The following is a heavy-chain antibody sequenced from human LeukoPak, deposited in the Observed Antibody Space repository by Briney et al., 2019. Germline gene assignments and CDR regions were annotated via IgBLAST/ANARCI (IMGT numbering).Heavy chain of an antibody. CDR2: INPNSGGT. Sequence: ASVKVSCKASGYTFTGYYMHWVRQAPGQGLEWMGWINPNSGGTNYAQKFQGRVTMTRDMSISTAYMELSRLRSDDTAVYYCARDPPTVTAFPSLSGYWGQGTLVTVSS. CDR1: GYTFTGYY. CDR3: ARDPPTVTAFPSLSGY. V-gene: IGHV1-2*02. J-gene: IGHJ4*02. D-gene: IGHD4-11*01.